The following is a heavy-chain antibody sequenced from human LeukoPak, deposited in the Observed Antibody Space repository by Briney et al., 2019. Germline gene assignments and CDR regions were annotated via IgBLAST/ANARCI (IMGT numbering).Heavy chain of an antibody. CDR3: ARVGLLWFGELLSQNFDY. CDR1: GFTFSSYE. CDR2: ISSSGSTI. D-gene: IGHD3-10*01. Sequence: GGSLRLSCAASGFTFSSYEMNWVRQAPGKGLEWVSYISSSGSTIYYADSVKGRFTISRDNAKNSLYLQMNSLRAEDTAVYYCARVGLLWFGELLSQNFDYWGQGTLVTVSS. V-gene: IGHV3-48*03. J-gene: IGHJ4*02.